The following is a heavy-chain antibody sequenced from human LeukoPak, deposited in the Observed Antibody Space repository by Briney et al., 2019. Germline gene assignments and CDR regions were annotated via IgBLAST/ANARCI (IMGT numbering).Heavy chain of an antibody. CDR2: ISSGGPFM. J-gene: IGHJ4*02. V-gene: IGHV3-21*01. CDR1: GFTFSSYG. Sequence: PGRSLRLSCAASGFTFSSYGMHWVRQAPGKGLEWVSSISSGGPFMYYADSVKGRFTISRDNAKESLYLQMNSLTVADTAVYYCARAYSGSLEEDYWGQGTLVTVSS. CDR3: ARAYSGSLEEDY. D-gene: IGHD1-26*01.